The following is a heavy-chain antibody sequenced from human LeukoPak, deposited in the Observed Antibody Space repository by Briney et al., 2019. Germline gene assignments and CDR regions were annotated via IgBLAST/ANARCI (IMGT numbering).Heavy chain of an antibody. CDR3: PRDLLRPTRKVVITNDY. J-gene: IGHJ4*02. CDR1: GGAFSSYA. CDR2: SILIFGTA. V-gene: IGHV1-69*05. D-gene: IGHD3-22*01. Sequence: ASVKVSCKGSGGAFSSYAFSWVRQRPGQGLELVGGSILIFGTANYAQKFQGRGTITTDESTSTAYMELSSLTSEDTAVYYCPRDLLRPTRKVVITNDYWGQGTLVTVSS.